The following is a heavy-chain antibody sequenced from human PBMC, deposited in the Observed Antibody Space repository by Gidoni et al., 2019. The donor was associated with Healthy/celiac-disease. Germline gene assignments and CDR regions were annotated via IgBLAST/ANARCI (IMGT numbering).Heavy chain of an antibody. J-gene: IGHJ6*02. CDR3: ARDRANWGFSYYYYGMDV. Sequence: EVQLVESGGGLVQPGGSLRLSCAASGFTFSSYEMNWVRQAPGKGLEWVSYISSSGSTIYYADSVKGRFTISRDNAKNSLYLQMNSLRAEDTAVYYCARDRANWGFSYYYYGMDVWGQGTTVTVSS. D-gene: IGHD7-27*01. CDR1: GFTFSSYE. V-gene: IGHV3-48*03. CDR2: ISSSGSTI.